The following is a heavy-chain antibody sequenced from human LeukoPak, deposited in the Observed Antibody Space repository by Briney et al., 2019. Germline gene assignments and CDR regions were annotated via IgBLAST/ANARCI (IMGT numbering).Heavy chain of an antibody. CDR3: ARDSDAFDI. V-gene: IGHV3-48*04. CDR1: GFTFSTYS. J-gene: IGHJ3*02. CDR2: ISSSGSTI. Sequence: GGSLRLSCAASGFTFSTYSMNWVRQAPGKGLEWVSYISSSGSTIYYADSVKGRFTISRDNAKNSLYLQMNSLRAEDTAVYYCARDSDAFDIWGQGTMVTVSS.